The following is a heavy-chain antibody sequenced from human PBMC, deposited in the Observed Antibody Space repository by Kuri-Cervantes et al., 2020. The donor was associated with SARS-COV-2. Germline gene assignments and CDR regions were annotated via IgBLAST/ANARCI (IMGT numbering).Heavy chain of an antibody. CDR1: GGSISSYY. D-gene: IGHD6-13*01. J-gene: IGHJ6*03. CDR3: ARHIAAAGQYYYYYYYMDV. CDR2: IYYSGST. Sequence: SETLSLTCTVSGGSISSYYWSWIRQPPGKGLEWIGSIYYSGSTYYNPSLKSRVTISVDTSKNQFSLKLSSVTAADTAVYYCARHIAAAGQYYYYYYYMDVWGKGTTVTVSS. V-gene: IGHV4-39*01.